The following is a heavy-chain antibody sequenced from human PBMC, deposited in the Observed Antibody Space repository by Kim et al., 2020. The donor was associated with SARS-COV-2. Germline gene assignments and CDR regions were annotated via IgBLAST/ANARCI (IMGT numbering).Heavy chain of an antibody. CDR3: ARGGFSSSWRLDY. D-gene: IGHD6-13*01. Sequence: DSAQKFQGRLTVTADDSTTTGYMELSSLRSDDTAVYFCARGGFSSSWRLDYWGQGTLVTVSS. J-gene: IGHJ4*02. V-gene: IGHV1-69*01.